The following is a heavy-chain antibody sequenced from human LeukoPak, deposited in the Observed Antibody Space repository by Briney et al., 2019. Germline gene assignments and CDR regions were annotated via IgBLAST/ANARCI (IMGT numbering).Heavy chain of an antibody. CDR2: IKTDGSST. Sequence: GGSLRLSCAASGFTFSNYWMHWVRQVPGKGLMWVSRIKTDGSSTSYADSVKGRFTISRDNAKNTLYLQMNSLRVEDTAVYYCARQQWLDGAYYFDYWGEGTLVTVSS. J-gene: IGHJ4*02. CDR1: GFTFSNYW. D-gene: IGHD6-19*01. V-gene: IGHV3-74*01. CDR3: ARQQWLDGAYYFDY.